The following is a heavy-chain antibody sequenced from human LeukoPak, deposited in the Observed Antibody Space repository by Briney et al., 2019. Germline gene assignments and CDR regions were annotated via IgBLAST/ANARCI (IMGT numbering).Heavy chain of an antibody. V-gene: IGHV3-23*01. Sequence: GESLRISCAASGFTFTSYAMSWVRQAPGKGLEWVSVLTGDGNTYYADSVKGRFTNSRDDSKNTLFLQMNSLRAEGTAVYYCAKLYDFWSVDDYWGQGTLVTVSS. CDR3: AKLYDFWSVDDY. CDR2: LTGDGNT. J-gene: IGHJ4*02. D-gene: IGHD3-3*01. CDR1: GFTFTSYA.